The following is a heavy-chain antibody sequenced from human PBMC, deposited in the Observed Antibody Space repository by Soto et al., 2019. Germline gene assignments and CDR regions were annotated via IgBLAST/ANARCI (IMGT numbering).Heavy chain of an antibody. Sequence: QVQLVQSGAEVKKPGASVKVSCKASGDTFTSYGISWVRQAPGQGLEWMGWISAYNGNTNYAQKLQGRVTMTTDTSTSTAYMELRSLRSDDTAVYYCARDLVENCSGGSCYGDFDYWGQGTLVTVSS. CDR3: ARDLVENCSGGSCYGDFDY. CDR1: GDTFTSYG. J-gene: IGHJ4*02. D-gene: IGHD2-15*01. CDR2: ISAYNGNT. V-gene: IGHV1-18*01.